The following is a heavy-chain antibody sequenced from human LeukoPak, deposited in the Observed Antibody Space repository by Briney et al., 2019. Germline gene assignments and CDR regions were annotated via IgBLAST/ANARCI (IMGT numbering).Heavy chain of an antibody. CDR1: GYSFTSYW. Sequence: GESLKISCKGSGYSFTSYWISWVRQMPGKGLEWMGRIDPSDSYTNYSPSFQGHVTISADKSISTAYLQWCSLKASDTAMYYCARQTYSYGPMSWFDPWGQGTLVTVSS. J-gene: IGHJ5*02. V-gene: IGHV5-10-1*01. CDR3: ARQTYSYGPMSWFDP. CDR2: IDPSDSYT. D-gene: IGHD5-18*01.